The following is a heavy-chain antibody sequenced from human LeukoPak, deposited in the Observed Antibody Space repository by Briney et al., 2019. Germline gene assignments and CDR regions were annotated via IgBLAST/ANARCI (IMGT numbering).Heavy chain of an antibody. D-gene: IGHD2/OR15-2a*01. CDR1: GLSLTTTGMC. CDR3: ARSYSASLGVLCNWFDP. CDR2: IDWDDVK. J-gene: IGHJ5*02. Sequence: SGPTLVNPTQTLTLTCALSGLSLTTTGMCVGWIRQSPGKTLEWLALIDWDDVKYYSTSLKTRLTISRDTSRNHVILTMTNVDPVDTATYYCARSYSASLGVLCNWFDPWGQGTPVTVSS. V-gene: IGHV2-70*13.